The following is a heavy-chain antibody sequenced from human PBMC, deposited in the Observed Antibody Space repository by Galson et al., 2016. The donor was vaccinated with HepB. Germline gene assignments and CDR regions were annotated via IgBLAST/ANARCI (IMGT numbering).Heavy chain of an antibody. CDR3: VRDEYNISWYKY. J-gene: IGHJ4*02. Sequence: SETLSLTCSVSGDSINIARYFWGWIRQSPTRGLEWIGTIANSGSTYYNPSLRSRVSISVDTSRNQFSLKLNSVTAADTALYYCVRDEYNISWYKYWGQGTLVTDSS. V-gene: IGHV4-39*02. D-gene: IGHD6-13*01. CDR2: IANSGST. CDR1: GDSINIARYF.